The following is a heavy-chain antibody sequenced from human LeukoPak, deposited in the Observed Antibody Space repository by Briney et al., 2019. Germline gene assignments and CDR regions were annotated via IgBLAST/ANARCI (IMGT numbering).Heavy chain of an antibody. Sequence: KSSEILSLTCTVSGGSISSSSYYWGWIRQPPGKGLEWIGSIYYSGSTYYNPSLKSRVTISVDTSKNQFSLKLSSVTAADTAVYYCARDTRLVTYFDYWGQGTLVTVSS. CDR3: ARDTRLVTYFDY. V-gene: IGHV4-39*07. CDR1: GGSISSSSYY. CDR2: IYYSGST. J-gene: IGHJ4*02. D-gene: IGHD5-18*01.